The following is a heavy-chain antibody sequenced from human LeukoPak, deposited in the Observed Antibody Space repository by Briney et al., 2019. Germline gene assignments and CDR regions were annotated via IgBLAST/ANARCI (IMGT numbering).Heavy chain of an antibody. CDR2: ISSNGGST. J-gene: IGHJ4*02. CDR1: GFTFSTYA. D-gene: IGHD1-20*01. Sequence: GGSLRLSCAASGFTFSTYAMHWVRQAPGKGLEYLSAISSNGGSTYYANSVKGRFTISRDNSKNTLYLQMGSLKPEDMAVYYCARVTVSSSEVIFDYWGQGSLVTVSS. CDR3: ARVTVSSSEVIFDY. V-gene: IGHV3-64*01.